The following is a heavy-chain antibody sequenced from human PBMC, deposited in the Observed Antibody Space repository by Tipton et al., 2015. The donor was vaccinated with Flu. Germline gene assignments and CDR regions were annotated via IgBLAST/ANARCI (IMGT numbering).Heavy chain of an antibody. J-gene: IGHJ2*01. CDR3: ARNRQQSRYFDL. CDR2: MNPNSGNT. Sequence: QVQLVQSGPEVKKPGASVKVSCKASGYTFSSYEINWVRQATGQGLEWMGWMNPNSGNTGYAQKFQGRVTMTRNTSISTAYMELTSLTPEDTAVYYCARNRQQSRYFDLWGRGTLVTVSS. V-gene: IGHV1-8*01. D-gene: IGHD1-1*01. CDR1: GYTFSSYE.